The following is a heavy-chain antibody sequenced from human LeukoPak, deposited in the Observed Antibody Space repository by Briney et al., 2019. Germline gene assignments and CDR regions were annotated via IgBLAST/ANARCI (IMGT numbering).Heavy chain of an antibody. V-gene: IGHV1-2*02. J-gene: IGHJ3*02. CDR1: GYIFTGYY. CDR3: ARDRKITIFGVVSPNAFDI. CDR2: INPNSGGT. D-gene: IGHD3-3*01. Sequence: ASVKVSCKASGYIFTGYYMHWVRQAPGQGLEWMGWINPNSGGTNYAQKFQGRVTMTRDTSISTAYMELSRLRSDDTAVYYCARDRKITIFGVVSPNAFDIWGQGTMVTVSS.